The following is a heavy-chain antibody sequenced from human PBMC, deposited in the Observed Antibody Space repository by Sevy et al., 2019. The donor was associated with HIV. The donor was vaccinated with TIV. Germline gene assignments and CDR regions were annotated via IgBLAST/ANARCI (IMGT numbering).Heavy chain of an antibody. CDR3: AHSLYGDYIGGYFDY. Sequence: SGPTLVNPTQTLTLTCTFSGFSLSTSGGGVGWIRQPPGKALEWLALIYWDDNKRYSPSLRSRLTITNDTSKNQVVLTMTNMDPVDTATYYCAHSLYGDYIGGYFDYWGQGTLVTVSS. J-gene: IGHJ4*02. D-gene: IGHD4-17*01. CDR2: IYWDDNK. V-gene: IGHV2-5*02. CDR1: GFSLSTSGGG.